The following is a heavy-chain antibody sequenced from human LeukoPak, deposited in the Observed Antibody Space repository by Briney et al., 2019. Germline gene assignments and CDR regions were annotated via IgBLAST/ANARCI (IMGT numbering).Heavy chain of an antibody. CDR1: GFPFSTYW. Sequence: GSLRLSCAASGFPFSTYWMHWVRQAPGKGLVWVSRINSDGGSSSYADSVMGRFTISRDNAKNTLFLQMNSLRAEDTAVYYCASQIVPAANFDYWGQGTLVTVSS. CDR2: INSDGGSS. V-gene: IGHV3-74*01. J-gene: IGHJ4*02. CDR3: ASQIVPAANFDY. D-gene: IGHD2-2*01.